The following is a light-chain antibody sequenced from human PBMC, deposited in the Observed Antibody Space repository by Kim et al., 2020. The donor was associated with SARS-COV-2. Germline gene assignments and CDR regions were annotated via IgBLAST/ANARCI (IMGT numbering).Light chain of an antibody. Sequence: SSELTQDPAVSVALGQTVRITCQGDSLRSYYASWYQQKPGQAPVLVIYGKNNRPSGIPDRFSCSSSGNTASLTITGAQAEDEADYYCNSRDSSGNPNWVF. CDR2: GKN. CDR1: SLRSYY. V-gene: IGLV3-19*01. J-gene: IGLJ3*02. CDR3: NSRDSSGNPNWV.